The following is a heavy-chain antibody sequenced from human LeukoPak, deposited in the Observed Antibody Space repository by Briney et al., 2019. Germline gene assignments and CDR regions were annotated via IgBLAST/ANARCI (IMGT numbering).Heavy chain of an antibody. Sequence: PSETLSLTCTVSDGSISSYYWSWIRQPAGKGLEWVGRVYISGSTNYNTSLKSRVTMSVDTSKNQFSLKLSSVTAADTAVYYCARDLWSQFPDGMDVWGQGTTVTVSS. D-gene: IGHD2-21*01. CDR1: DGSISSYY. CDR2: VYISGST. J-gene: IGHJ6*02. CDR3: ARDLWSQFPDGMDV. V-gene: IGHV4-4*07.